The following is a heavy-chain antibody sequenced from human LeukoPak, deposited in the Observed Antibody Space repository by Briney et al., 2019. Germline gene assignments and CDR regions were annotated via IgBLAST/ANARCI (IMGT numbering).Heavy chain of an antibody. CDR3: ARESEDCGGDCYGYYYYYIDV. CDR1: GGSISSYY. Sequence: SETLSLTCTVSGGSISSYYWSWIRQPAGKGLEWIGRIYTSGSTNYNPSLKSRVTMSVDTSKNQFSLKLSSVTAADTAVYYCARESEDCGGDCYGYYYYYIDVWGKGTTVTVYS. D-gene: IGHD2-21*02. V-gene: IGHV4-4*07. CDR2: IYTSGST. J-gene: IGHJ6*03.